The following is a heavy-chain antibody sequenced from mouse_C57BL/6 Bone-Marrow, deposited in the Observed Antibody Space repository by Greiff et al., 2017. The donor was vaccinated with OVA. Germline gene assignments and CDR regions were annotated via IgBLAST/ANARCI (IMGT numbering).Heavy chain of an antibody. D-gene: IGHD2-3*01. CDR1: GFTFSDYY. V-gene: IGHV5-16*01. J-gene: IGHJ2*01. Sequence: EVQLVESEGGLVQPGSSMKLSCTASGFTFSDYYMAWVRQVPEKGLEWVANINYDGSSTYYLDSLKSRFIISRDNAKNILYLQMSSLKSEDTATYYCARDRYDGYYYFDYWGQGTTLTVSS. CDR3: ARDRYDGYYYFDY. CDR2: INYDGSST.